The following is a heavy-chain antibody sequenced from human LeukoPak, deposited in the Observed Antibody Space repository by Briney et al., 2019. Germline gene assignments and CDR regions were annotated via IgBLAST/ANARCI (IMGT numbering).Heavy chain of an antibody. V-gene: IGHV3-7*01. CDR3: ARVGYSSSWHSGSAFDI. D-gene: IGHD6-13*01. J-gene: IGHJ3*02. CDR2: IKEDGNRI. CDR1: GFTFSTYW. Sequence: GGSLRLSCAASGFTFSTYWMSWVRQAPGKGLEWVANIKEDGNRIYYVDSVKGRFTISRENAKNSLYLQMSSLRAEDTAVYYCARVGYSSSWHSGSAFDIWGQGTRVTVSS.